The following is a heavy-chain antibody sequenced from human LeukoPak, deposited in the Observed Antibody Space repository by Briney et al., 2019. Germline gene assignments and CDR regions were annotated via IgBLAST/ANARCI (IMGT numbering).Heavy chain of an antibody. V-gene: IGHV3-7*05. D-gene: IGHD3-22*01. Sequence: PGGSLRLSCAASGFTFSSYWMTWVRQAPGKGLEWVANIKRDGSERYYVDSVKGRFTISRDNATNSLFLQMNSLRAEDTAVYYCARDIPFCYDSTGHDSFDIWGQGTMVTVSS. CDR1: GFTFSSYW. CDR2: IKRDGSER. CDR3: ARDIPFCYDSTGHDSFDI. J-gene: IGHJ3*02.